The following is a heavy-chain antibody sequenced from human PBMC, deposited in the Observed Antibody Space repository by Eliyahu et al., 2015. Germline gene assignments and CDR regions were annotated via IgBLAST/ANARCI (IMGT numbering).Heavy chain of an antibody. D-gene: IGHD3-10*01. Sequence: QLQLQESGPGLVKPSETLSLTCTVAGGSISSSSYYWGWIRQPXGEGLEWIGSSYYSGSTYYNPSXKSRVTISVDTSKNQFSLKLSSVTAADTAVYYCARFGPAAALQVHAFDIWGQGTMVTVSS. CDR1: GGSISSSSYY. V-gene: IGHV4-39*01. CDR3: ARFGPAAALQVHAFDI. CDR2: SYYSGST. J-gene: IGHJ3*02.